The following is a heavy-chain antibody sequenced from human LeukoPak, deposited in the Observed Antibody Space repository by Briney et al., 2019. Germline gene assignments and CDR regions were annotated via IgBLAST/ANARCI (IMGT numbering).Heavy chain of an antibody. CDR2: IYSGGST. CDR1: GFTVSSNY. J-gene: IGHJ4*02. Sequence: PGGSLRLSCAASGFTVSSNYMSWVRQAPGKGLEWVSVIYSGGSTYYADSVKGRFTISRDNSKNTLYLQMNSLRAEDTAVYYCASGLRDYDILFDYWGQGTLVTVSS. D-gene: IGHD5-12*01. V-gene: IGHV3-53*01. CDR3: ASGLRDYDILFDY.